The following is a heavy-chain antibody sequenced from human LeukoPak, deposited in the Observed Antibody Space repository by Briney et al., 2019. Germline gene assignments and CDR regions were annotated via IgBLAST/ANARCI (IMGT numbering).Heavy chain of an antibody. Sequence: ASVKVSCKASGGTFSSYAISWVRQAPGQGLEWMGGIIPIFGTANYAQKFRGRVTITTDESTSTAYMELSSLRSEDTAVYYCARSRYCSSTSCYYYYYMDVWGKGTTVTVSS. D-gene: IGHD2-2*01. CDR2: IIPIFGTA. V-gene: IGHV1-69*05. J-gene: IGHJ6*03. CDR3: ARSRYCSSTSCYYYYYMDV. CDR1: GGTFSSYA.